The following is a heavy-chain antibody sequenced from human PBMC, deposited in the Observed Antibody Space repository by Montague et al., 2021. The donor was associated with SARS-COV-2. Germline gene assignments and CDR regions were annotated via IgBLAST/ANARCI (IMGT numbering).Heavy chain of an antibody. D-gene: IGHD6-13*01. J-gene: IGHJ4*02. CDR2: IYYSGST. Sequence: SETLSLTCTASGGPISSYYWSWIRQPPGKGLEWIGYIYYSGSTNYNPSLKSRVTISVDTSKNQFSLKLSSVTAADTAVYYCARGTAAGTNFDHWGQGTLVTVSS. CDR3: ARGTAAGTNFDH. V-gene: IGHV4-59*01. CDR1: GGPISSYY.